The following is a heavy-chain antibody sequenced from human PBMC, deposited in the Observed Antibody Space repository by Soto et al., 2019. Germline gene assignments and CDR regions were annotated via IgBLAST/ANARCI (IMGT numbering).Heavy chain of an antibody. V-gene: IGHV3-23*01. Sequence: GGSLRLSCAASGFTFSDYATAWVRQAPGKGLEWVSSISPTGGHIYYSDSVKGRITVSRDNSKNTLYLQMNSLRAEDTAVYYCAKAMVALDYWGQGTLVTVSS. CDR1: GFTFSDYA. J-gene: IGHJ4*02. CDR2: ISPTGGHI. CDR3: AKAMVALDY. D-gene: IGHD2-8*01.